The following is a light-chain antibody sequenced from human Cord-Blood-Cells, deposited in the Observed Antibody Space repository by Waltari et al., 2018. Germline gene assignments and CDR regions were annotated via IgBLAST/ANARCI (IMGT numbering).Light chain of an antibody. V-gene: IGKV1-39*01. Sequence: DIQMTQSPSSLSASVGDRVTISCRASQSISSYLHWYQQKPGNAPKLLIYAASSLQRGAPSMFIGSGSGTDFTLSISSLQHEDFVTYYCQQSYSTPGTFGQGTTVELK. J-gene: IGKJ1*01. CDR3: QQSYSTPGT. CDR2: AAS. CDR1: QSISSY.